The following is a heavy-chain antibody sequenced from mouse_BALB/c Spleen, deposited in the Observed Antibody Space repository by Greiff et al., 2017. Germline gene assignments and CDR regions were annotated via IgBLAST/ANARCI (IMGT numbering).Heavy chain of an antibody. V-gene: IGHV7-3*02. Sequence: EVNVVESGGGLVQPGGSLRLSCATSGFTFTDYYMSWVRQPPGKALEWLGFIRNKANGYTTEYSASVKGRFTISRDNSQSILYLQMNTLRAEDSATYYCARDRGYAWDFDVWGAGTTVTVSS. CDR1: GFTFTDYY. CDR3: ARDRGYAWDFDV. J-gene: IGHJ1*01. D-gene: IGHD2-2*01. CDR2: IRNKANGYTT.